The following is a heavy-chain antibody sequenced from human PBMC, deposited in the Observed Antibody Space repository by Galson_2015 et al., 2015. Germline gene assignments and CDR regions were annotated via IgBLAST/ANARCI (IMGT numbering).Heavy chain of an antibody. CDR3: AHRQGLFCSSTSCNLYYFDY. CDR1: GFSLNTLGVG. J-gene: IGHJ4*02. CDR2: IYWDDDK. D-gene: IGHD2-2*01. V-gene: IGHV2-5*02. Sequence: PALVKPTQTLTLTCTFSGFSLNTLGVGVGWIRQPPGKALEWLALIYWDDDKYYRPSLKSRLTITKDTSKNRVVLIMTNVDPVDTATYYCAHRQGLFCSSTSCNLYYFDYWGQGTLVTVSS.